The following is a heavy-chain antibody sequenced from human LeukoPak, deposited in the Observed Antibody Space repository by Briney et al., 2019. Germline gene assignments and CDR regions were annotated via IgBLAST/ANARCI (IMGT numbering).Heavy chain of an antibody. CDR2: INTDGSTT. V-gene: IGHV3-74*01. J-gene: IGHJ4*02. Sequence: GGSLRLSCAASGFTFSSYWMHWVRQAPGKGLEWVSRINTDGSTTNYADSVKGRVTISRDSAKNTLYLQMNSLRAEDTAVYFCARVGYYRFDYWGQGTLVTVSS. CDR1: GFTFSSYW. CDR3: ARVGYYRFDY. D-gene: IGHD3-3*01.